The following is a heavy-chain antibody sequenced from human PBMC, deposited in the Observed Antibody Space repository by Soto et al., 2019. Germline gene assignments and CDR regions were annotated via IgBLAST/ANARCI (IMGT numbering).Heavy chain of an antibody. Sequence: PSETLSLTCSVSGGSISTSSNYWGWIRQPPGKGLEWIGSIYYSGSTYYNPSLKSRVTISVDTSKNQFSLKLSSVTAADTAVYYCARQYGGSYADYWGQGTLVTVSS. CDR2: IYYSGST. D-gene: IGHD1-26*01. J-gene: IGHJ4*02. CDR1: GGSISTSSNY. CDR3: ARQYGGSYADY. V-gene: IGHV4-39*01.